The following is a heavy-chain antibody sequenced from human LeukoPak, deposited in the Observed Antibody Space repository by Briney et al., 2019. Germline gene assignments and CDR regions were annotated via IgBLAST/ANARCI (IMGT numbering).Heavy chain of an antibody. CDR1: GFTFSSYS. J-gene: IGHJ5*02. CDR2: ISSSSSYI. D-gene: IGHD2-2*01. V-gene: IGHV3-21*01. CDR3: ARDRFLGYCSSTSCRLLDP. Sequence: GGSLRLSCAASGFTFSSYSMNWVRQAPGKGLEWVSSISSSSSYIYYADSVKGRFTISRDNAKNSLYLQMNSLRAEDTAVYYCARDRFLGYCSSTSCRLLDPWGQGTLVTVSS.